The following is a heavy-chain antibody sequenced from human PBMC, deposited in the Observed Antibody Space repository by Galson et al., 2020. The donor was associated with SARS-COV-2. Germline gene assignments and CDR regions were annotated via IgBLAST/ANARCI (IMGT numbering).Heavy chain of an antibody. J-gene: IGHJ5*02. D-gene: IGHD6-19*01. CDR1: GDSINVYY. V-gene: IGHV4-4*07. CDR2: IDRSGST. Sequence: PSETLSLTCTVPGDSINVYYWTWIRQPAGKGLEWIGRIDRSGSTNYNPSLQSRVSMSVDTSKNQFSLQLRSVTAADTAVYYCARSYDSGWSRNWFAPWGQGTLVTVSS. CDR3: ARSYDSGWSRNWFAP.